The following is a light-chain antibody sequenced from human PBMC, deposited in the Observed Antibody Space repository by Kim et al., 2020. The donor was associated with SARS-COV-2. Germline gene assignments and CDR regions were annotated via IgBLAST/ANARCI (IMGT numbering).Light chain of an antibody. CDR3: QQRART. CDR1: QSVSSD. Sequence: ATLSLARGERATLSCRASQSVSSDLAWYQQKPGQAPRRLIYDASNRATGIPARFSGSGSGTDFNLTISSLEPEDFAVYYCQQRARTFGQGTKLEI. V-gene: IGKV3-11*01. J-gene: IGKJ2*02. CDR2: DAS.